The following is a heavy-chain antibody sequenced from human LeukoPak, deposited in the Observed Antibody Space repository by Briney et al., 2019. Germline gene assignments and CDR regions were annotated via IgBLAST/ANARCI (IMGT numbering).Heavy chain of an antibody. CDR2: INPSGGST. CDR3: ARADPTLVVDY. Sequence: GASVKVSCKASGYTFTSYYMHWVRQAPGQGLEWMGIINPSGGSTSYAQKFQGRVTMTRDTSTRTVYMELSSLRSEDTAVYYCARADPTLVVDYWGQGTLVTVSS. J-gene: IGHJ4*02. CDR1: GYTFTSYY. V-gene: IGHV1-46*01.